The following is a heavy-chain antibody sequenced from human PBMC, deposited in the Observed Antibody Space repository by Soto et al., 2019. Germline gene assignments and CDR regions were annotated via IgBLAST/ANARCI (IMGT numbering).Heavy chain of an antibody. V-gene: IGHV3-74*01. Sequence: EVQLVESGGGVVKPGWSLRLSCTASGFTFNTHCMHWVRQAPGKGLVWVSRIYFDGITTNYAESVKGRLTVSRDNAKNTVYLHVHTLRAEDTAVDYCARGGAMGVDYWGQGTLVTVSS. J-gene: IGHJ4*02. CDR3: ARGGAMGVDY. CDR2: IYFDGITT. CDR1: GFTFNTHC. D-gene: IGHD1-26*01.